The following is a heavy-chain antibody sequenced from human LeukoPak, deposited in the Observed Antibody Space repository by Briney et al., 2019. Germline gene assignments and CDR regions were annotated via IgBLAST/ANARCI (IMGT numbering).Heavy chain of an antibody. CDR3: ARERGLEADFDY. J-gene: IGHJ4*02. CDR1: GGSMSSYY. D-gene: IGHD1-1*01. Sequence: SETLSLTCTVSGGSMSSYYWSGMRQPPGKGLEWIGYIYYRWSTDYNPSLKSRVTISVDTSKNQSSLKLSSVTAADTAVYYCARERGLEADFDYWGQGTLVAVSS. V-gene: IGHV4-59*01. CDR2: IYYRWST.